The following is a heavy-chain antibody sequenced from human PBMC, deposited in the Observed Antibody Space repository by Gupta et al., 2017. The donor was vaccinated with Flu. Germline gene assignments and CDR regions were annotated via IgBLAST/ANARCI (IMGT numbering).Heavy chain of an antibody. J-gene: IGHJ3*02. D-gene: IGHD3-10*01. Sequence: QVQLQQWGAGLLKPSETLSLTCAVYGGSFSGYYWSWIRQPPGKGLEWIGEINHSGSTNYNPSLKSRVTISVDTSKNQFSLKLSSVTAADTAVYYCARVDVLLWFGELSSQDDAFDIWGQGTMVTVSS. V-gene: IGHV4-34*01. CDR2: INHSGST. CDR3: ARVDVLLWFGELSSQDDAFDI. CDR1: GGSFSGYY.